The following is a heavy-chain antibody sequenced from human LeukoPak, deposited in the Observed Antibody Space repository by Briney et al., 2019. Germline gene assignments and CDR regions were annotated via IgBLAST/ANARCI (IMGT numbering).Heavy chain of an antibody. CDR2: ISSSGSTI. D-gene: IGHD3-22*01. Sequence: GGSLRLSCAASGFTFSDYYMSWIRQAPGKGLEWVSYISSSGSTIYYADSVKGRFTISRDNAKNSLYLQMNSLRAEDTAVYYCAREFTMIVVVIFPLFDYWGQGTLVTVSS. J-gene: IGHJ4*02. V-gene: IGHV3-11*04. CDR1: GFTFSDYY. CDR3: AREFTMIVVVIFPLFDY.